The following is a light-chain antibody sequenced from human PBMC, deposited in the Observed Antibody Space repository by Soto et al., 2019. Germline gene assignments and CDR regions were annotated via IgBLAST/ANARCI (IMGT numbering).Light chain of an antibody. CDR2: AAS. CDR1: KGISSY. V-gene: IGKV1-9*01. J-gene: IGKJ3*01. Sequence: IQLTQSPSSLPASVGDRVTITCRASKGISSYLAWYQQKPGKAPKLLIYAASTWQSGVTSRFSGSGSGTDFTLTISILQPEDFAPYYWQQLNSYFTFGPGTKVDIK. CDR3: QQLNSYFT.